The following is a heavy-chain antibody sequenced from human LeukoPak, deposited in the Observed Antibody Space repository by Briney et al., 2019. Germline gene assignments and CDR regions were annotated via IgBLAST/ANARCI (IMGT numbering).Heavy chain of an antibody. CDR1: GFTFSTYG. Sequence: GRSLRLSCAASGFTFSTYGMHWVRQAPGMGLEWVAVATNDGVTKNYADSVKGRFTISRDNSKNTVYMQMNSLRVEGTAVYYCATGSGYFYGHWGQGTLVTVSS. D-gene: IGHD3-22*01. CDR3: ATGSGYFYGH. J-gene: IGHJ4*02. CDR2: ATNDGVTK. V-gene: IGHV3-33*01.